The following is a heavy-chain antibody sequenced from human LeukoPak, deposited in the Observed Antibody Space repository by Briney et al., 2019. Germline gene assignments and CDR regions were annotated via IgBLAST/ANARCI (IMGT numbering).Heavy chain of an antibody. CDR3: ARIATDSSGYLDY. Sequence: PSETLSLTCTVSGGSISSYYWSWIRQPPGKGLEWIGYIYYSGSTNYNPSLKSRVTISVDTSKNQFSLKLSSVTAADTAVYYCARIATDSSGYLDYWGQGTLVTVSS. V-gene: IGHV4-59*01. D-gene: IGHD3-22*01. J-gene: IGHJ4*02. CDR2: IYYSGST. CDR1: GGSISSYY.